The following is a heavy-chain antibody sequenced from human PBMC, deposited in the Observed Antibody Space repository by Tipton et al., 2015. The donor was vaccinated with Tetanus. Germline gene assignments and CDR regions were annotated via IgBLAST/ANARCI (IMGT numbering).Heavy chain of an antibody. J-gene: IGHJ4*02. CDR1: GFTFSSYA. Sequence: RSLRLSCAASGFTFSSYAMHCVRQAPGKGLEWVAVISYDGSNKYYADSVKGRFTISRDNSKNTLYLQMNSLRAEDTAVYYCAREGGVYDSSGYYLIFDYWGQGTLVTVSS. CDR3: AREGGVYDSSGYYLIFDY. V-gene: IGHV3-30*04. CDR2: ISYDGSNK. D-gene: IGHD3-22*01.